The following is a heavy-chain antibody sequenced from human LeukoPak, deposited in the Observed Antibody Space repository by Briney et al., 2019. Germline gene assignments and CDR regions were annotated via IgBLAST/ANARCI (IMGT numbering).Heavy chain of an antibody. Sequence: ASVKVSCKASGDTFTTDYIHWVRQGPGQGPEWMGVSNPSGGSTTNAQKFQGRVAMTRDTSTSTVYMELSSLRSEDTAIYYCARARGSGSYYGHDYYYYHYMDVWGKGTTVTVSS. CDR3: ARARGSGSYYGHDYYYYHYMDV. CDR2: SNPSGGST. J-gene: IGHJ6*03. CDR1: GDTFTTDY. V-gene: IGHV1-46*01. D-gene: IGHD3-10*01.